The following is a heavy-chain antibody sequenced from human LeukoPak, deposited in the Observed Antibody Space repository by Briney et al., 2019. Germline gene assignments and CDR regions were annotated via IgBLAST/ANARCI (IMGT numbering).Heavy chain of an antibody. V-gene: IGHV3-7*01. D-gene: IGHD6-13*01. CDR1: GFTFSIYW. CDR2: IKEDGSEK. CDR3: ASSQSSRWYYQYMDV. J-gene: IGHJ6*03. Sequence: GGSLRLSCAASGFTFSIYWMTWVRQAPGKGLEWVANIKEDGSEKYYVDSVKGRFTISRDNAKNSLYLQMESLRAEDTAVYYCASSQSSRWYYQYMDVWGKGTTVTVSS.